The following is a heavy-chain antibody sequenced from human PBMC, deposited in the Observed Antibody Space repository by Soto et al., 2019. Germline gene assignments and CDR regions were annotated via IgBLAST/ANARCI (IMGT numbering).Heavy chain of an antibody. CDR1: GGSISSGDYY. CDR3: ARDLVVTPYYYYGMDV. D-gene: IGHD2-21*02. CDR2: IYYSGST. J-gene: IGHJ6*04. Sequence: QVQLQESGPGLVKPSQTLSLTCTVSGGSISSGDYYWSWIRQPPGKGLEWIGYIYYSGSTYYNPSLKSRVTISVNTSTNQFSLKLSSVTAADTAVYYCARDLVVTPYYYYGMDVWGKGTTVTVSS. V-gene: IGHV4-30-4*01.